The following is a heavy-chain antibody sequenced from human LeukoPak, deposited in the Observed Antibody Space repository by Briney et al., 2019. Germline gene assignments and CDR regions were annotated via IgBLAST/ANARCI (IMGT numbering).Heavy chain of an antibody. CDR2: IYYSGST. V-gene: IGHV4-61*05. CDR3: ARASAYYDILTGHTPFDY. J-gene: IGHJ4*02. Sequence: SETLSLTCTVSGGSISSSSYYWGWIRQPPGKGLEWIGYIYYSGSTNYNPSLKSRVTISVDTSKNQFSLKLSSVTAADTAVYYCARASAYYDILTGHTPFDYWGQGALVTVSS. CDR1: GGSISSSSYY. D-gene: IGHD3-9*01.